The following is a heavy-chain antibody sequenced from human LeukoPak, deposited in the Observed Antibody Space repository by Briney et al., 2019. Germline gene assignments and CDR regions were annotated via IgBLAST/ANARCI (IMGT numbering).Heavy chain of an antibody. CDR2: IYTSGST. D-gene: IGHD3-22*01. CDR1: GGSISSYY. J-gene: IGHJ4*02. V-gene: IGHV4-4*07. CDR3: ARAGKYYYDSSGSFDY. Sequence: SETLSLTCTVSGGSISSYYWSWIRQPAGKGLEWIGRIYTSGSTNYNPSLKSRVTISVDTSKNQFSLKLSSVTAADTAVYYCARAGKYYYDSSGSFDYWGQGTLVTVSS.